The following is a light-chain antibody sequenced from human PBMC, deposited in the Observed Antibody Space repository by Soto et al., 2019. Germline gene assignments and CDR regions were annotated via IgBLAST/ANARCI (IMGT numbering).Light chain of an antibody. CDR3: QQGSNWPPT. CDR2: DAS. CDR1: QSVSSY. V-gene: IGKV3-11*01. J-gene: IGKJ5*01. Sequence: EIVLTQSPATLSLSPGERATLSCRASQSVSSYLAWYQQKPGQAPRLLIYDASNRATGIPARFSGSGSGTDFTLPISSLEPKDFAVYYCQQGSNWPPTLGQGTRLEI.